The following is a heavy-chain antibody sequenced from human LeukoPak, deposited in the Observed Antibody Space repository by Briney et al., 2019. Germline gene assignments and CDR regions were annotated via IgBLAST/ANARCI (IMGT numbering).Heavy chain of an antibody. CDR2: ISDSGGST. CDR3: AKIGYKDLVGTIHFDY. CDR1: GFTFSSYA. V-gene: IGHV3-23*01. D-gene: IGHD1-26*01. J-gene: IGHJ4*02. Sequence: GGSLRLSCAASGFTFSSYAMTWVRQPPGKGLEWVSAISDSGGSTYYADSVKGRFTISRDNSKNTLYLQMSSLRAEDTAVYYCAKIGYKDLVGTIHFDYWGQGTLVTVPS.